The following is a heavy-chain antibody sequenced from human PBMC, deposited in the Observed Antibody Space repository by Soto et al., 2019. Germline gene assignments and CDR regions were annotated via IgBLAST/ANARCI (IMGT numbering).Heavy chain of an antibody. Sequence: PGGSLRLSCAACGFTFSSYAMSWVRQAPGKGLEWVSAISGSGGSTYYADSVKGRFTISRDNSKNTLYLQMNSLRAEDTAVYYCAKDGGYAYYDSSGYYFGYWGQGTLVTVSS. CDR1: GFTFSSYA. V-gene: IGHV3-23*01. D-gene: IGHD3-22*01. J-gene: IGHJ4*02. CDR2: ISGSGGST. CDR3: AKDGGYAYYDSSGYYFGY.